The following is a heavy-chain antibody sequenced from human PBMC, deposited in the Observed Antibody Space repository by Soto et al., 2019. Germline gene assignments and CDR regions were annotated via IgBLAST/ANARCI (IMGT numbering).Heavy chain of an antibody. V-gene: IGHV3-30*18. CDR1: GFTFRTYG. J-gene: IGHJ3*02. D-gene: IGHD1-1*01. CDR3: AKDPGGDLLWKAFDI. Sequence: QMQVVESGGGVVQPGRSLRLSCAASGFTFRTYGMHWVRQAPGKGLDWVAGISYDGTKKYYADSVKGRFTISKDDSKKTLYVEMNSMRVEDTAVYYCAKDPGGDLLWKAFDIWGQGTMVSVPS. CDR2: ISYDGTKK.